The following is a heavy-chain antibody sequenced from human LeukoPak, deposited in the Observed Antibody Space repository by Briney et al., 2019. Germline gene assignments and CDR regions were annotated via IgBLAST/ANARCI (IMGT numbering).Heavy chain of an antibody. CDR3: ARGDGYNWRYFDY. D-gene: IGHD5-24*01. V-gene: IGHV4-59*01. CDR2: IYYSGST. CDR1: GGSISSYY. J-gene: IGHJ4*02. Sequence: SETLSLTCTVSGGSISSYYWSWIRQPPGKGLEWIGYIYYSGSTNYNPSLKSRVTISVDTSKNQFSLKPSSVTAADTAVYYCARGDGYNWRYFDYWGQGTLVTVSS.